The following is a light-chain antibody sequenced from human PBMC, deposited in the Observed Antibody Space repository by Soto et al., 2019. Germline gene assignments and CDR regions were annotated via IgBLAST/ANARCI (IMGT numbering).Light chain of an antibody. V-gene: IGLV1-44*01. J-gene: IGLJ2*01. CDR2: SNN. Sequence: QAVVTQPPSASGTPGQRVTISCSGSSSNIGSHTVNWYQQLPGTAPKLLIYSNNQRPSGVPDRFSGSKSGTSASLAISGLQSEDEADYYCATWDDRLNGVIFGGGTKVTVL. CDR3: ATWDDRLNGVI. CDR1: SSNIGSHT.